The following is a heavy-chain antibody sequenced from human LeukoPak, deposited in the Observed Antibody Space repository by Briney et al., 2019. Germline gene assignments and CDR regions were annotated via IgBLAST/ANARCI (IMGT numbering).Heavy chain of an antibody. CDR3: ARDSTYYGSGNSYNGFNWFDA. CDR1: GSTFSSYY. D-gene: IGHD3-10*01. CDR2: INPSGDCT. J-gene: IGHJ5*02. Sequence: ASLKVSCAASGSTFSSYYLRWVRQAPGQGLEWIGVINPSGDCTSYAHTVQGRVTITRDTSTSTLYLQLSSLRSEDTAFYYCARDSTYYGSGNSYNGFNWFDAWGEGTPVTASA. V-gene: IGHV1-46*01.